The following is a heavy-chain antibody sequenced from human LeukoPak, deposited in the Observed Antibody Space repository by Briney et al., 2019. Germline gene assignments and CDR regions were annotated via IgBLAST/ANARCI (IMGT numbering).Heavy chain of an antibody. V-gene: IGHV4-59*01. D-gene: IGHD2-15*01. J-gene: IGHJ4*02. CDR2: IYYSGST. CDR3: ASEGGSGGSIRLVY. CDR1: GGSISSYY. Sequence: SETLSLTCTVSGGSISSYYWSWIRQPPGKGLEWIGYIYYSGSTNYNPSLKSRVTISVDTSKNQFSLKLSSVTAADTAVYYCASEGGSGGSIRLVYWGQGTLVTVSS.